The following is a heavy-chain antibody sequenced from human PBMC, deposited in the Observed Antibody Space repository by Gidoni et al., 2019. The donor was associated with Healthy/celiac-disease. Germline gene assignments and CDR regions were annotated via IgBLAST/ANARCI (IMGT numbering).Heavy chain of an antibody. CDR3: AKDRLQYYYDSSGYYPPAFDY. CDR2: ISGIGGST. CDR1: GFTFRSYA. J-gene: IGHJ4*02. D-gene: IGHD3-22*01. Sequence: EVQLVESGGGLVQPGGSLSLSCAASGFTFRSYAIGWARQAPGAGLEWVSAISGIGGSTYYADSVKGRFTISRDNSKNTLYLQMNSLRAEDTAVYYCAKDRLQYYYDSSGYYPPAFDYWGQGTLVTVSS. V-gene: IGHV3-23*04.